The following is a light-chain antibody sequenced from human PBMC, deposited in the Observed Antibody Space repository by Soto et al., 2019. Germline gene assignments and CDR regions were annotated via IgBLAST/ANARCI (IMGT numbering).Light chain of an antibody. Sequence: DIQMTQSPSSLSASVGDRVTITCRASQSISSYLNWYQQKPGKAPKLLIYAASSLQSGVPSRFSGSGSGTDFTLTISNLQPEDFATYYCQQSYTTLIAFSQETRLEIK. CDR3: QQSYTTLIA. V-gene: IGKV1-39*01. J-gene: IGKJ5*01. CDR1: QSISSY. CDR2: AAS.